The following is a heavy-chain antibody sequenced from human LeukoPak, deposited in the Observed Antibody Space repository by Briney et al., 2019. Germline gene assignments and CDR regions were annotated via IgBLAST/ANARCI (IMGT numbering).Heavy chain of an antibody. CDR2: ISYDGSNK. CDR3: AKAWDSSGLYYFDY. Sequence: PGGSLRLSCAAYGFTFSSYGMHWVRQAPGKGLEWVAVISYDGSNKYYADSVKGRFTISRDNSKNTLYLQMNSLRAEDTAVYYCAKAWDSSGLYYFDYWGQGTLVTVSS. J-gene: IGHJ4*02. V-gene: IGHV3-30*18. D-gene: IGHD3-22*01. CDR1: GFTFSSYG.